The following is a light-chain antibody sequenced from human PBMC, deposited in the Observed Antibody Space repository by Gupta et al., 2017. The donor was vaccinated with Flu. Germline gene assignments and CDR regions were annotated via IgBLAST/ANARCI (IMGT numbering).Light chain of an antibody. Sequence: SYYLTQPPSLSFSPGQTARITCSGDTLSTQYTYWYQQKPCQAPVLVIFKDTERPSGIPERFSGSNSGTTVTLTISGVQAEDEAAYYCQSADNSGTYVVFGGGTRLTV. J-gene: IGLJ3*02. CDR3: QSADNSGTYVV. CDR1: TLSTQY. V-gene: IGLV3-25*03. CDR2: KDT.